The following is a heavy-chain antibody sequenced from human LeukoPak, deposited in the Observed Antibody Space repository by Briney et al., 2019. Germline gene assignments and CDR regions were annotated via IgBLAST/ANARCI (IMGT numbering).Heavy chain of an antibody. J-gene: IGHJ6*02. D-gene: IGHD3-22*01. CDR3: ARHRSRLLLGMDV. Sequence: SETLSLTCTVSGGSISSYYWSWIRQPPGKGLEGIGYIYYSGRTNYNPSLKSRVTISVDTSKNQFSLKLSSVTAADTAEYYCARHRSRLLLGMDVWGQGATVTVSS. CDR1: GGSISSYY. V-gene: IGHV4-59*08. CDR2: IYYSGRT.